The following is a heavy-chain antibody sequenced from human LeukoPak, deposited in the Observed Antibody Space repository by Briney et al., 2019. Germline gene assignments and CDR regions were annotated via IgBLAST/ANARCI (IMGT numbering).Heavy chain of an antibody. CDR1: GYSFTSYW. V-gene: IGHV5-51*01. J-gene: IGHJ6*02. D-gene: IGHD3-10*01. CDR3: ARALLWFGESHYGMDV. Sequence: GEALKISCKGSGYSFTSYWIGWVRQMPGKGLEWRGIIYPGDSDTRYSPSFQGQVTISADKSISTAYLQWSSLKASDTAMYYCARALLWFGESHYGMDVWGQGTTVTVSS. CDR2: IYPGDSDT.